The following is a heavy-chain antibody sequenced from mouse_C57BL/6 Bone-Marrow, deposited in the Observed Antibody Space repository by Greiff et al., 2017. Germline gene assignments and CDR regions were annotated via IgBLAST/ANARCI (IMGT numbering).Heavy chain of an antibody. CDR1: GYTFTSYW. CDR2: IHPNSGST. CDR3: AREGYTLFDY. D-gene: IGHD2-2*01. V-gene: IGHV1-64*01. J-gene: IGHJ2*01. Sequence: QVQLQQPGAELVKPGASVKLSCKASGYTFTSYWMHWVKQRPGQGLEWIGVIHPNSGSTNYNEKFKSKATPTVDKSSSTAYMQLSSLTSEDSAVYYCAREGYTLFDYWGQGTTLTVSS.